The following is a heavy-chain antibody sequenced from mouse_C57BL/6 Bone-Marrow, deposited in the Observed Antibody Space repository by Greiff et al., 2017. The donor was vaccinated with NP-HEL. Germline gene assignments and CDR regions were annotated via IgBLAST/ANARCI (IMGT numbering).Heavy chain of an antibody. V-gene: IGHV1-15*01. Sequence: QVQLQQSGAELVRPGASVTLSCKASGYTFTDYEMHWVKQTPVHGLEWIGAIDPETGGTAYNQKFKGKAILTADNSSSTAYMELRSLTSEDSAVYYCTVSNYYGSSSYYFDYWGQGTTLTVSS. D-gene: IGHD1-1*01. CDR3: TVSNYYGSSSYYFDY. J-gene: IGHJ2*01. CDR1: GYTFTDYE. CDR2: IDPETGGT.